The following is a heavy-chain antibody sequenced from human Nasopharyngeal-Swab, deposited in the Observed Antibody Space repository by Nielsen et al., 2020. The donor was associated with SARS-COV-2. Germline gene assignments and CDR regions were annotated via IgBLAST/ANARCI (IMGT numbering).Heavy chain of an antibody. J-gene: IGHJ4*02. V-gene: IGHV1-46*01. Sequence: ASVKVSCKASGYTFTSYYMHWVRQAPGQGLEWMGIINPSGGSTRYAQKFQGRVTMTRDTSTSTVYMELSSLRSEDTAVYYCARSIAAAVFDYWGQGTLVTVSS. CDR1: GYTFTSYY. CDR2: INPSGGST. D-gene: IGHD6-13*01. CDR3: ARSIAAAVFDY.